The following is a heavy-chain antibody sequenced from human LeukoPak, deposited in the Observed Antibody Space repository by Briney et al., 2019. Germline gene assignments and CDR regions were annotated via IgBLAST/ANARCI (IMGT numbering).Heavy chain of an antibody. V-gene: IGHV4-34*01. CDR1: GGSFSRYY. CDR2: IDHRGDT. Sequence: SETLSLTCAVYGGSFSRYYWSWLRQSPGKGLEWIAEIDHRGDTNYNPSVKSRVTISVDTSKSQFSLKVRSLSAPDTAVYYCARGATISETGYFDFWGQGTLVTVSS. J-gene: IGHJ4*03. CDR3: ARGATISETGYFDF. D-gene: IGHD3-3*02.